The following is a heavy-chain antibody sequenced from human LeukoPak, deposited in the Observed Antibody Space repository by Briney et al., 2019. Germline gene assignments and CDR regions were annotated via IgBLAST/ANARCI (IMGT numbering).Heavy chain of an antibody. CDR2: ISSSSSYI. CDR1: GFTFSSYS. V-gene: IGHV3-21*01. CDR3: AGALLSTSDAFDI. Sequence: PGGSLRLSCAASGFTFSSYSMNWVRQAPGKGLEWVSSISSSSSYIYYADSVKGRFTISRDNAKNSLYLQMNSLRAEDTAVYYCAGALLSTSDAFDIWGQGTMVTVSS. D-gene: IGHD2-2*01. J-gene: IGHJ3*02.